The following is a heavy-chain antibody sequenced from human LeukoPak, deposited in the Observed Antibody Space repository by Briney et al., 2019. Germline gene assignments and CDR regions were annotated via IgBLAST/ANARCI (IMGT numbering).Heavy chain of an antibody. CDR1: GFTFRSYA. CDR3: AKGARSVNTWFDP. Sequence: GGSLRLSCAASGFTFRSYAMSWVRQAPGKGLEWVSSISGYGGGTYYADSVKGRFTISRDNSKNTLYLQMNSLRAEDTAVYYCAKGARSVNTWFDPWGQGTLVTVSS. D-gene: IGHD3-22*01. V-gene: IGHV3-23*01. CDR2: ISGYGGGT. J-gene: IGHJ5*02.